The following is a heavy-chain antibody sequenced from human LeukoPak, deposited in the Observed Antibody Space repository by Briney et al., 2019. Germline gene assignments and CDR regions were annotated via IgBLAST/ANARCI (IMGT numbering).Heavy chain of an antibody. D-gene: IGHD2-2*01. CDR3: ARDTRTRGPGVPADTTYYYYYYMDV. Sequence: PSETLSLTCAVSAGSITISNYYWGWIRQPPGKGLEWIGSIYYSGNSWYNPSLKSRVTISIDTSKKQFSLKLSSVTAADTAVYYCARDTRTRGPGVPADTTYYYYYYMDVWGKGTTVTISS. J-gene: IGHJ6*03. V-gene: IGHV4-39*07. CDR2: IYYSGNS. CDR1: AGSITISNYY.